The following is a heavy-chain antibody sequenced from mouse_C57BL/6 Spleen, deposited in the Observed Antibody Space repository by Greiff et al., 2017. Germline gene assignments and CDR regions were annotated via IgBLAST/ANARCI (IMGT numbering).Heavy chain of an antibody. D-gene: IGHD2-4*01. CDR1: GYSFTDYN. CDR3: ASPIYYDYDGGFAY. J-gene: IGHJ3*01. CDR2: INPNYGTT. Sequence: EVQLQQSGPELVKPGASVKISCKASGYSFTDYNMNWVKQSNGKSLEWIGVINPNYGTTSYNQKFKGKATLTVDQSSSTAYMQLNSLTSEDSAVYYCASPIYYDYDGGFAYWGQGTLVTVSA. V-gene: IGHV1-39*01.